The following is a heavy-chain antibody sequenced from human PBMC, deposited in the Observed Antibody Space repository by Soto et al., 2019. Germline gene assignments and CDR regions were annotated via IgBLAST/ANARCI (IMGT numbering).Heavy chain of an antibody. CDR3: AREGHTVRGVIITSPFDY. Sequence: QVQLVQSGAEVKKPGASVKVSCKASGYTFTSYDINWVRQATGQGLEWMGWMNPNSGNTGYAQKSQGRVTMTRNTSISTAYLELSSLRSEDTAVYYCAREGHTVRGVIITSPFDYWGQGTQVTFSS. CDR1: GYTFTSYD. J-gene: IGHJ4*02. CDR2: MNPNSGNT. V-gene: IGHV1-8*01. D-gene: IGHD3-10*01.